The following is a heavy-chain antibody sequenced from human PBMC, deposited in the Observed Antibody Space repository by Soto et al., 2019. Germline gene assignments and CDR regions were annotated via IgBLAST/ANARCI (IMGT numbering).Heavy chain of an antibody. CDR2: ISSSSSYI. D-gene: IGHD6-19*01. J-gene: IGHJ5*02. CDR1: GFTFSSYS. V-gene: IGHV3-21*01. Sequence: PGGSLRLSCAASGFTFSSYSMNWVRQAPGKGLEWVSSISSSSSYIYYADSVKGRFTISRDNAKNSLYLQMNSLRAEDTAVYYCARENEASSGWSDNWFDPWGQGTLVTVSS. CDR3: ARENEASSGWSDNWFDP.